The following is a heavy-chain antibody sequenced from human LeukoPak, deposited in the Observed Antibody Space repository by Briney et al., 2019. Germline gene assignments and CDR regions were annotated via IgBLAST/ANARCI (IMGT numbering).Heavy chain of an antibody. D-gene: IGHD6-25*01. V-gene: IGHV3-23*01. J-gene: IGHJ6*02. CDR2: ISSSGAST. CDR3: ARAGSSGWGGFEHWGQGTLVTVSSGMNV. Sequence: GGSPRLSCAASGLTFSDYCMTWVRQAPGKGLEWVSGISSSGASTYYADSVKGRFTISRDNSKNTLYLQMNSLRVDDTAAYYCARAGSSGWGGFEHWGQGTLVTVSSGMNVWGQGTTVTVSS. CDR1: GLTFSDYC.